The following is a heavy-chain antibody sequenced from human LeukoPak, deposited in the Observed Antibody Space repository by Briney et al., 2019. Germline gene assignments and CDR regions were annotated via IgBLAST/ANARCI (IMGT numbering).Heavy chain of an antibody. D-gene: IGHD4-17*01. CDR3: ARGEDYVDFGDCFDY. J-gene: IGHJ4*02. CDR2: ISYDGRNK. CDR1: GFSFSYYA. Sequence: PGRSLRLSCAASGFSFSYYAMHWVRQAPGKGLEWVAIISYDGRNKYYADSVKGRFTISRDNSKNTLYLRMNSLRPEDTAVYYCARGEDYVDFGDCFDYWGQGTLVTVSS. V-gene: IGHV3-30*04.